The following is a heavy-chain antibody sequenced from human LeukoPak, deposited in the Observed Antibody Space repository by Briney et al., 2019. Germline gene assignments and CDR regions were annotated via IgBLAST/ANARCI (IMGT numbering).Heavy chain of an antibody. J-gene: IGHJ4*02. CDR3: AIGESIFEY. D-gene: IGHD3-10*01. CDR2: ITDSGTST. Sequence: GGSLRLSCAASGFSFSSYAMSWVRQAPGKGLEWVSAITDSGTSTYYADSVKGRFTISRENSKNSLYLQMNSLRAEDTAVYYCAIGESIFEYWGQGTLVTVSS. CDR1: GFSFSSYA. V-gene: IGHV3-23*01.